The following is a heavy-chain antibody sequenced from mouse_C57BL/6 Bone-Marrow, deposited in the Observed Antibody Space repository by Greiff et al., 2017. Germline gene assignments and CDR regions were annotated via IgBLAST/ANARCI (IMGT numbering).Heavy chain of an antibody. Sequence: QVQLQQSGAELVRPGTSVKVSCKASGYAFTNYLIEWVKQRPGQGLEWIGVINPGSGGTNYNEKFKGKATLTADKSSSTAYMQLSSLTSEVSAVYFCACPRSTMITRGRYYYAMDYWGQGTSVTVSS. CDR3: ACPRSTMITRGRYYYAMDY. D-gene: IGHD2-4*01. CDR1: GYAFTNYL. J-gene: IGHJ4*01. CDR2: INPGSGGT. V-gene: IGHV1-54*01.